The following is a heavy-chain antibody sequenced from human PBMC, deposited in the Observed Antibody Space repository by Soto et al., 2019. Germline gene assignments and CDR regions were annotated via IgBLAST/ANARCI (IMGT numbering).Heavy chain of an antibody. J-gene: IGHJ6*02. Sequence: PETLSLTCTVSGGSITSSYWSWIRRPPGKGLEWIAYIYDTGISGYTPSTSYNPSLKSRVTMSVDTSKSQFSLKLTSVTAADTAVYYCALGEDAFFSYGLDFSGQGITVSVSS. CDR2: IYDTGISGYTPST. V-gene: IGHV4-59*01. CDR3: ALGEDAFFSYGLDF. CDR1: GGSITSSY.